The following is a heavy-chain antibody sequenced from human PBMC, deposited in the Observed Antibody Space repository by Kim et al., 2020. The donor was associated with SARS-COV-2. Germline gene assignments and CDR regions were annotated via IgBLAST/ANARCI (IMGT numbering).Heavy chain of an antibody. Sequence: NPSLKSRVTISVDTSKNQFSLKLSSVTAADTAVYYCARVTRARISNWFDPWGQGTLVTVSS. J-gene: IGHJ5*02. CDR3: ARVTRARISNWFDP. V-gene: IGHV4-59*01. D-gene: IGHD1-26*01.